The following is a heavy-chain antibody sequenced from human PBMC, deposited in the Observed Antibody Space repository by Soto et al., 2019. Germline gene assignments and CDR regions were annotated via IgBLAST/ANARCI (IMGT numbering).Heavy chain of an antibody. CDR1: GYSFSTYW. CDR3: ARWFRAESGSGAFDY. V-gene: IGHV5-51*01. D-gene: IGHD6-13*01. CDR2: IYPDDSDS. Sequence: GESLKISCKGSGYSFSTYWIGWVRQMPGKGLEWMGIIYPDDSDSRYSPSFQGQVTISADKSISTAYLQWSSLKASDTAMYYCARWFRAESGSGAFDYWGQGTLVTVSS. J-gene: IGHJ4*02.